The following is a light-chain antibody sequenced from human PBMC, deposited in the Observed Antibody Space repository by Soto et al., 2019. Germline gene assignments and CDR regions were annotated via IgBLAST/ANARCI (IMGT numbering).Light chain of an antibody. Sequence: QSALTQPASVSGSPGQSINISCTGTSSDVGSYNLVSWYQQYSAKAPKLMIYEVSKGPSGVSNRFSGSKSGSTASLTISGLQAEDEADYYCCSYAGSSTWVFGGGTKLTVL. CDR1: SSDVGSYNL. CDR3: CSYAGSSTWV. J-gene: IGLJ3*02. V-gene: IGLV2-23*02. CDR2: EVS.